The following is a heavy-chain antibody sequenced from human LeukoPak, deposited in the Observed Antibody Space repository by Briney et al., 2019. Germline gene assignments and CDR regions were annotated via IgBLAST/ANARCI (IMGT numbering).Heavy chain of an antibody. Sequence: ASVKVSCKASGYTFTGYYMHWVRQAPGQGLEWMGWTNPNSGGTNYAQKFQGWVTMTRDTSISTAYMELSRLRSDDTAVYYCARDTTLNYGSSYFDYWGQGTLVTVSS. D-gene: IGHD4-17*01. V-gene: IGHV1-2*04. CDR3: ARDTTLNYGSSYFDY. CDR2: TNPNSGGT. CDR1: GYTFTGYY. J-gene: IGHJ4*02.